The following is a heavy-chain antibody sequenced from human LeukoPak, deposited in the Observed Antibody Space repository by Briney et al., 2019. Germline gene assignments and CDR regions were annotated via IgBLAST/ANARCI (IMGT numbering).Heavy chain of an antibody. V-gene: IGHV1-46*01. Sequence: GASVKVSCKASGYTFTSYYMHWVRQAPGQGLEWMGIIYPSGGSTSYAQKFQGRVTMTRDTSTSTVYMEMSSLRSEDTAVYYCARGRFGDFWSGYSFDHWGQGTLVPVSS. D-gene: IGHD3-3*01. CDR3: ARGRFGDFWSGYSFDH. J-gene: IGHJ4*02. CDR1: GYTFTSYY. CDR2: IYPSGGST.